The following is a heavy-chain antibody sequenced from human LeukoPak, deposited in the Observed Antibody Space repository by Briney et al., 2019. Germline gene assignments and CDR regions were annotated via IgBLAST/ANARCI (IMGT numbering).Heavy chain of an antibody. CDR3: AKGLEVESRLDS. J-gene: IGHJ4*02. V-gene: IGHV3-30*02. D-gene: IGHD1-1*01. Sequence: PGGSLRLSCAASGFTFSTYGMHWVRQAPGKGLEWVSFIRYDGTNKHYADSVKGRFTISRDNSKNTLHVQMNSLTVDDTAVYFCAKGLEVESRLDSWGQGTLVTVSS. CDR2: IRYDGTNK. CDR1: GFTFSTYG.